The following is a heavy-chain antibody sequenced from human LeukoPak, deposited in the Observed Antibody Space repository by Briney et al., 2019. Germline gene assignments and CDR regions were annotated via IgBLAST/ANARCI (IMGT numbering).Heavy chain of an antibody. CDR1: GGAFSSYA. J-gene: IGHJ4*02. CDR2: IIPIFGTA. V-gene: IGHV1-69*06. CDR3: ARGDGYSSPYYFDY. Sequence: ASVKVSCKASGGAFSSYAISWVRQAPGLGLEWMGGIIPIFGTANYAQKFQGRVTITADKSTSTAYMELSSLRSEDTAVYYCARGDGYSSPYYFDYWGQGTLVTVSS. D-gene: IGHD5-18*01.